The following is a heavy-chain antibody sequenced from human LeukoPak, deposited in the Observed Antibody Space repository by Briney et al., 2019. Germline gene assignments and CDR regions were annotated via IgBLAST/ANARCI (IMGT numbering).Heavy chain of an antibody. CDR1: GFTFSSYA. CDR3: AKSATRLGIAAAVDY. Sequence: QSGGSLRLSCAASGFTFSSYAMSWVRQAPGKGLEWVSAISGSGGSTYYADSMKGRFTISRDNSKNTLYLQMNSLRAEDTAVYYCAKSATRLGIAAAVDYWGQGTLVTVSS. J-gene: IGHJ4*02. CDR2: ISGSGGST. V-gene: IGHV3-23*01. D-gene: IGHD6-13*01.